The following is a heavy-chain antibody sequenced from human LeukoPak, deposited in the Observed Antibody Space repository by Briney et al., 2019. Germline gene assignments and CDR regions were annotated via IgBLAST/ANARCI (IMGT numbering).Heavy chain of an antibody. CDR3: ARGDWYFDL. Sequence: PSETLSLTCTVSGGSTSSYFWSWIRQPPGKGLEWIGYVYYTGSTNYSPSLKTRVTISIDTSKNQFSLKLSSVTAADTAVYYCARGDWYFDLWGRGTLVTVSS. CDR1: GGSTSSYF. V-gene: IGHV4-59*12. CDR2: VYYTGST. J-gene: IGHJ2*01.